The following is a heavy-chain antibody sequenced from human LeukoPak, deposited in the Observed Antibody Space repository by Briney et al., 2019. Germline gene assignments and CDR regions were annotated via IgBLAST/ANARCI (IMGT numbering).Heavy chain of an antibody. CDR1: GFTFSSYS. Sequence: PGGSLRLSCAASGFTFSSYSMNWVRQAPGKGLEWVSSISSSSSYIYYADSVKGRFTISRDNAKNSLYLQMNSLRAEDTAVYYCARIMVRGVIPYGMDVWGQGTTVTVSS. CDR3: ARIMVRGVIPYGMDV. D-gene: IGHD3-10*01. CDR2: ISSSSSYI. V-gene: IGHV3-21*01. J-gene: IGHJ6*02.